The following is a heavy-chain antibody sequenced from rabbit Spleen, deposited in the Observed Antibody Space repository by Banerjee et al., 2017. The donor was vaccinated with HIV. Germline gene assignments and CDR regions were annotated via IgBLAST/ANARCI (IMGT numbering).Heavy chain of an antibody. D-gene: IGHD8-1*01. CDR3: ARDTASSFSSYGMDL. V-gene: IGHV1S45*01. CDR1: GFSFSNKAV. CDR2: IDSGSSGFT. J-gene: IGHJ6*01. Sequence: QEQLVESGGGLVKPGASLTLTCKASGFSFSNKAVMCWVRQAPGKGLEWIVCIDSGSSGFTYFASWAKGRFTISKTSSTTVTLQMTSLTAADTATYFCARDTASSFSSYGMDLWGPGTLVTVS.